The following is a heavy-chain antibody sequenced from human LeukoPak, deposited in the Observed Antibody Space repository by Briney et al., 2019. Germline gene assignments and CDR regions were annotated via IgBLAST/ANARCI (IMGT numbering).Heavy chain of an antibody. CDR2: ISWNSGSI. CDR3: AKALTLGSSSAFDP. V-gene: IGHV3-9*01. J-gene: IGHJ5*02. Sequence: SLRLSCAASGFTFDDSAMHWVRQAPGKGLEWVSGISWNSGSIGYADSVKGRFTISRDNAKNSLYLQMNSLRAEDTALYYCAKALTLGSSSAFDPWGQGTLVTVSS. D-gene: IGHD6-13*01. CDR1: GFTFDDSA.